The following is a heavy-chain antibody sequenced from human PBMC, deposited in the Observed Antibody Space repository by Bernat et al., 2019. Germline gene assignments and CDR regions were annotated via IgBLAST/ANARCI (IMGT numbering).Heavy chain of an antibody. CDR2: INIDVTQI. D-gene: IGHD5-24*01. V-gene: IGHV3-7*03. J-gene: IGHJ3*02. Sequence: EVYLVESGGGLVQPGGSLRLSCAASGFTFSTSWMAWVRQAPGKGLEWVANINIDVTQIDYVDSVRGRFTMYRDNAKNSLYLQMSSLRAEDTAVYYCARDPNYAALDIWGQGTMVTVSS. CDR3: ARDPNYAALDI. CDR1: GFTFSTSW.